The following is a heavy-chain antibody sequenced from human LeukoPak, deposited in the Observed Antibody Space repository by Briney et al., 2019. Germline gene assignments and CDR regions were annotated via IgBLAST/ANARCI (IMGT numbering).Heavy chain of an antibody. J-gene: IGHJ4*02. CDR2: ISGSGGST. Sequence: RSLRLSCTASGFTFGDYAMSWVRQAPGKGLEWVSAISGSGGSTYYADSVKGRFTISRDNSKNTLYLQMNSLRAEDTAVYYCAKDVEWELLPDFDYWGQGTLVTVSS. D-gene: IGHD1-26*01. CDR3: AKDVEWELLPDFDY. CDR1: GFTFGDYA. V-gene: IGHV3-23*01.